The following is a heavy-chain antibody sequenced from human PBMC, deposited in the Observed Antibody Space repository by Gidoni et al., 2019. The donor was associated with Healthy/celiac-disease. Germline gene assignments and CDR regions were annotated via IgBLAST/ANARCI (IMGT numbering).Heavy chain of an antibody. CDR2: MNPNSGNT. J-gene: IGHJ4*02. V-gene: IGHV1-8*01. CDR3: ARIRDAVAGVDY. CDR1: GYTFTSYD. Sequence: QVRLVQSGAEVKKPGASVKVSCKASGYTFTSYDINWVRQATGQGLEWMGWMNPNSGNTGYAQKFQGRVTMTRNTSISTAYMELSSLRSEDTAVYYCARIRDAVAGVDYWGQGTLVTVSS. D-gene: IGHD6-19*01.